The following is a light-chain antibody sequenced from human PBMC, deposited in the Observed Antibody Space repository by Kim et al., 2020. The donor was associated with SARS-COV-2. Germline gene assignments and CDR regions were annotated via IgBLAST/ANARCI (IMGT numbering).Light chain of an antibody. CDR3: QQRTNWPT. CDR2: EVS. Sequence: LSFAPGDRATLSCRASQSVNNYLAWYQQKPGQAPRLLIYEVSTRATGIPDRFSGSGSGTDFTLTISSLEPEDFAVYYCQQRTNWPTFGQGTKLEI. CDR1: QSVNNY. J-gene: IGKJ2*01. V-gene: IGKV3-11*01.